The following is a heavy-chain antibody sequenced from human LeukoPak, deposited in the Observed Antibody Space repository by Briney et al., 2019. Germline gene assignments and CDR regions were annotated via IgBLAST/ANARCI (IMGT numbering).Heavy chain of an antibody. J-gene: IGHJ4*02. Sequence: GASVKVSCKASGGTFSSYSISWVRQAPGQGLEWMGGIVPIFGTADYAQKFQGRVTITADESTSTAYMELSSLRSEDTAVYYCARKSSAVAGPFDYWGQGTLVTVSS. CDR1: GGTFSSYS. V-gene: IGHV1-69*13. CDR2: IVPIFGTA. CDR3: ARKSSAVAGPFDY. D-gene: IGHD6-19*01.